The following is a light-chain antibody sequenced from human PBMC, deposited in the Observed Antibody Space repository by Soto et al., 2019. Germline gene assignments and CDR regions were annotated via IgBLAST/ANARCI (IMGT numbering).Light chain of an antibody. J-gene: IGKJ4*01. CDR2: GAS. V-gene: IGKV3-20*01. CDR3: QQADSFPLT. Sequence: EIVLTQSPGTLSLSPGERATLSCRASQSVSRSYLAWYQQKPGQAPRLLIYGASSRATGIPDRFSGSGSGTDFILTISRLEPEDFATYYCQQADSFPLTFGGGTEVAI. CDR1: QSVSRSY.